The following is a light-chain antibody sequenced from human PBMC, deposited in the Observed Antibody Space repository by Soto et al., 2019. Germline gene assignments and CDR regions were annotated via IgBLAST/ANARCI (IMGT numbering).Light chain of an antibody. J-gene: IGKJ4*01. CDR1: QSVGNNY. CDR3: QQGGSSPLT. CDR2: DAS. V-gene: IGKV3-20*01. Sequence: EIVLTQSPGTLSLSPGERATLSCRASQSVGNNYLAWFQQKPGQAPRLLIYDASSRATGIPDRFSGSGSGTDFTLTISRLEPEDFALYYCQQGGSSPLTFGGGTKVEIK.